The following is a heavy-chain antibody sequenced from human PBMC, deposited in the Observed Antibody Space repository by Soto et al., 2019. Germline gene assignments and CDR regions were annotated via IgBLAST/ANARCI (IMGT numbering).Heavy chain of an antibody. J-gene: IGHJ4*02. Sequence: GGSLRLSCAASGFTFSSYWMHWVRQAPGKGLVWVSRTNEDGSIINYADSVKGRFTISRDNAKNTLYLEMNSLRVEDTAVYYFTREMGGGGGYWGPGTLVTVSS. CDR2: TNEDGSII. D-gene: IGHD3-16*01. CDR3: TREMGGGGGY. CDR1: GFTFSSYW. V-gene: IGHV3-74*01.